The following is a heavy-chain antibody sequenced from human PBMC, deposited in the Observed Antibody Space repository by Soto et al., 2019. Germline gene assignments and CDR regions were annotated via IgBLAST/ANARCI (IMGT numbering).Heavy chain of an antibody. Sequence: QVQLVQSGAEVKKPGASVKVSCKASGYTFTSYGISWVRQAPGQGLEWMGWISAYNGNTNYAQKFQGRVTITADESTSTAYMELSSLRSEDTAVYYCASKPGEQQLGYYYYGMDVWGQGTTVTVPS. CDR3: ASKPGEQQLGYYYYGMDV. V-gene: IGHV1-18*04. CDR2: ISAYNGNT. J-gene: IGHJ6*02. CDR1: GYTFTSYG. D-gene: IGHD6-13*01.